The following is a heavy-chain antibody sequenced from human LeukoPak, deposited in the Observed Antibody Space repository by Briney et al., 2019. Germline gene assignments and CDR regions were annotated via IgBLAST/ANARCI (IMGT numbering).Heavy chain of an antibody. CDR1: GFTFSSYA. Sequence: PGGSLRLSCAASGFTFSSYAMSWVRQAPGKGLEWISAISGSGGSTYYADSVKGRFTISRDNSKNTLYLQMNSLRAEDTAVYYCARSTGDCSGGTCYSDFDCWGQGTLVTVSS. V-gene: IGHV3-23*01. CDR2: ISGSGGST. CDR3: ARSTGDCSGGTCYSDFDC. J-gene: IGHJ4*02. D-gene: IGHD2-15*01.